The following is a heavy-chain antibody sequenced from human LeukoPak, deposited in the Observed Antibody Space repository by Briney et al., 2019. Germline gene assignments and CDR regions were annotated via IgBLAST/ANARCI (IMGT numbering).Heavy chain of an antibody. Sequence: PGGSLRLSCAASEFTVSSNYMSWVRQAPGKGLEWVSVIYSGGSTYYADSVKGRCTISRDNSKNTLYLQMNSLRAEDTAVYYCAKSGLLWFGEGGLDYWGQGTLVTVSS. J-gene: IGHJ4*02. CDR2: IYSGGST. D-gene: IGHD3-10*01. CDR1: EFTVSSNY. CDR3: AKSGLLWFGEGGLDY. V-gene: IGHV3-66*01.